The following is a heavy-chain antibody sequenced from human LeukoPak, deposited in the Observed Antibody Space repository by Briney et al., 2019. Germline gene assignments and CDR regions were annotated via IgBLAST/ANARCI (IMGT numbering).Heavy chain of an antibody. V-gene: IGHV1-2*02. CDR1: GYTFTGYY. D-gene: IGHD3-3*01. CDR2: INPNSGGT. CDR3: ARGFHYDFWSGYETPFDY. J-gene: IGHJ4*02. Sequence: ASVKVSCKASGYTFTGYYMHWVRQAPGQGLEWMGWINPNSGGTNYAQKFQGRVTMTRDTSISTAYMELSRLRSDDTAVYYCARGFHYDFWSGYETPFDYWGQGTLVTVSS.